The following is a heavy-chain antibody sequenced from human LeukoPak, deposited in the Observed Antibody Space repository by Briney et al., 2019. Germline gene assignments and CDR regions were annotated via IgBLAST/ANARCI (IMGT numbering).Heavy chain of an antibody. D-gene: IGHD6-19*01. J-gene: IGHJ4*02. CDR2: IYTSGST. V-gene: IGHV4-61*02. CDR1: GGSISSDSYY. CDR3: ARQCCPAVAGTFFDY. Sequence: SETLSLTCTVSGGSISSDSYYWSWIRQPAGKGLEWIGRIYTSGSTNYKPSLKSRVTISVDTSKNQFSLKLSSVTAADTAVYYCARQCCPAVAGTFFDYWGQGTLVTVSS.